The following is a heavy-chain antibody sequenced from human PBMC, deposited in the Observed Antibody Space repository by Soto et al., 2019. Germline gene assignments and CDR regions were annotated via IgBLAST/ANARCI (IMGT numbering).Heavy chain of an antibody. CDR3: AKDKGVFNWATSYFDY. Sequence: GGSLRLSCAASGFTFSNYAMHWVRQAPGKGLEWVALTSYDGNNEYYTDSVKGRFTISRDNSKNTLFLQMNSPRPEDTAVYYCAKDKGVFNWATSYFDYWGQGALVTVSP. CDR1: GFTFSNYA. D-gene: IGHD1-1*01. V-gene: IGHV3-30*18. CDR2: TSYDGNNE. J-gene: IGHJ4*02.